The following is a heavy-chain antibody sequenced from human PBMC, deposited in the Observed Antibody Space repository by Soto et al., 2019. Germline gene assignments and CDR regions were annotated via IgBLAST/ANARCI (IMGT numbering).Heavy chain of an antibody. V-gene: IGHV4-30-4*01. CDR2: IFYSGTT. CDR1: GGSVNSGDYY. CDR3: ARDWVHERWFDP. J-gene: IGHJ5*02. Sequence: SETLSLTCTVSGGSVNSGDYYWSWIRQSPGKGLEWIGSIFYSGTTDYNPSLQGRVTISIATSKNQFSLRLTSVTATDTALYYCARDWVHERWFDPWGQGTLVTVS. D-gene: IGHD1-1*01.